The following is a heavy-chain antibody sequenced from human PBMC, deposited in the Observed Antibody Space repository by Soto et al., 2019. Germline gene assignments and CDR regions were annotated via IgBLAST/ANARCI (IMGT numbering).Heavy chain of an antibody. Sequence: QVQLVQSVAEVKKPGSSVKVSCKASGGTCSSYTVRWVRQAPGPGREWMGRSIPIPDIVNYAQTFQGRVTITADILTSTAYMELSSLRSEDTAVYYCARSTSYYCRRATCWEYLHQWGQGTLVTVSS. D-gene: IGHD2-15*01. CDR1: GGTCSSYT. CDR2: SIPIPDIV. J-gene: IGHJ1*01. V-gene: IGHV1-69*02. CDR3: ARSTSYYCRRATCWEYLHQ.